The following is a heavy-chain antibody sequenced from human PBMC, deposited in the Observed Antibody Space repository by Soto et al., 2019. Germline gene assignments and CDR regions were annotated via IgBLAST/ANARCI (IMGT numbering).Heavy chain of an antibody. CDR2: ISAYNGNT. CDR1: GYTFTSYG. V-gene: IGHV1-18*01. J-gene: IGHJ4*02. CDR3: ARLIPNCSGGSCYSGPDPYYFDY. Sequence: ASVKVYCKASGYTFTSYGISWVRQAPGQGLEWMGWISAYNGNTNYAQKLQGRVTMTTDTSTSTAYMELRSLRSDDTAVYYCARLIPNCSGGSCYSGPDPYYFDYWGQGTLVTVSS. D-gene: IGHD2-15*01.